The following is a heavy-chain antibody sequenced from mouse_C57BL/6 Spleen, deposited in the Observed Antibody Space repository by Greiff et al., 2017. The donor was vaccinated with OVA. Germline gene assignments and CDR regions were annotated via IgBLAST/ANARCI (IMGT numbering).Heavy chain of an antibody. CDR2: INPGSGGT. Sequence: QLQESGAELVRPGTSVKVSCKASGYAFTNYLIEWVKQRPGQGLEWIGVINPGSGGTNYNEKFKGKATLTADKSSSTAYMQLSSLTSEDSAVYFCARGIYDGFYFDYWGQGTTLTVSS. CDR1: GYAFTNYL. CDR3: ARGIYDGFYFDY. V-gene: IGHV1-54*01. D-gene: IGHD2-3*01. J-gene: IGHJ2*01.